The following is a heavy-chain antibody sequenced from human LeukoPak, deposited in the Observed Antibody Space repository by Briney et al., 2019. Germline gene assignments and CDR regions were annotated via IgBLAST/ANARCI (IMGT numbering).Heavy chain of an antibody. CDR1: GFAFSNHN. V-gene: IGHV3-48*01. CDR2: ISGRGEAI. CDR3: ARTYGSGSLDY. Sequence: GGSLRLSCAASGFAFSNHNMDWVRQAPGKGLEWISYISGRGEAIFYADSVQGRFTISRDNAKNSIYLQMNGLTAEDTAVYYCARTYGSGSLDYGGQGTLVTVSS. D-gene: IGHD2-15*01. J-gene: IGHJ4*02.